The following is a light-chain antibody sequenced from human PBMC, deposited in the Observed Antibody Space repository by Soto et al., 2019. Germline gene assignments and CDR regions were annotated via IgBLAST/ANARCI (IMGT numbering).Light chain of an antibody. V-gene: IGLV2-11*01. CDR2: DVT. CDR1: NSDVGAYDY. J-gene: IGLJ3*02. Sequence: QSALTQPRSVSGSPGQSVIISCTGTNSDVGAYDYVSWYQQHPGKAPKLIIYDVTKRPSGVPDRFSASKSGNTASLTISGLQAEDEADYYCCSYAGSNTWVLGGGTKLPVL. CDR3: CSYAGSNTWV.